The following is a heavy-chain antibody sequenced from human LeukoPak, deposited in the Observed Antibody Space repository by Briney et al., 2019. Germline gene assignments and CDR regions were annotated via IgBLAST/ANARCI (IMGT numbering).Heavy chain of an antibody. CDR1: GYTFTSYY. D-gene: IGHD3-3*01. V-gene: IGHV1-46*01. J-gene: IGHJ5*02. CDR2: INPSGGST. CDR3: ARAFTIFGVVIINWFDP. Sequence: ASVKVSCKASGYTFTSYYMHWVRQAPGQGLEWMGIINPSGGSTSYAQKFQGRVTMTRDTSTSTVYMELSSLRSEDTAVYYCARAFTIFGVVIINWFDPWGQGTLVTVSS.